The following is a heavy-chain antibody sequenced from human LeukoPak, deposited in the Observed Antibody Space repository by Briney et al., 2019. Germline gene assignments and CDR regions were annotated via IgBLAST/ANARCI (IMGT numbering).Heavy chain of an antibody. Sequence: ASVKVSCKASGYTFTSYDINWVRQATGQGLEWMGWMNPNSGNTGYAQKFQGRVTMTRNTSISTAYMELSSLRCEDTAVYYCARGQDDYYDSSGYYYLFDYWGQGTLVTVSS. V-gene: IGHV1-8*01. D-gene: IGHD3-22*01. CDR2: MNPNSGNT. CDR1: GYTFTSYD. CDR3: ARGQDDYYDSSGYYYLFDY. J-gene: IGHJ4*02.